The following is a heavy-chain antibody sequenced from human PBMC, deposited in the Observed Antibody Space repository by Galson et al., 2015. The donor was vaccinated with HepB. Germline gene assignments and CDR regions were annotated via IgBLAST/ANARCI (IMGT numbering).Heavy chain of an antibody. CDR1: GFTFGTYW. Sequence: SLRLSCAASGFTFGTYWMHWARQAPGKGLAGVSHIDLDGSDIKYADSVRGRFTISRDNARNTLDLQMNSLTAEDTATYYCVRGSSDWLGLDYWGQGALVIVSS. D-gene: IGHD6-19*01. CDR2: IDLDGSDI. V-gene: IGHV3-74*01. CDR3: VRGSSDWLGLDY. J-gene: IGHJ4*02.